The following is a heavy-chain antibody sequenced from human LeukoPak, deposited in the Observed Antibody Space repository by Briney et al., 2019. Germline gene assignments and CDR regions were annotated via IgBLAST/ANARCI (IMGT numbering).Heavy chain of an antibody. CDR3: AVGGVRGVKNY. V-gene: IGHV1-46*01. CDR2: INPNGGNT. D-gene: IGHD3-10*01. CDR1: GYTFPGFQ. Sequence: ASVKVSCKASGYTFPGFQIHWVRQAPGQGLEWMGIINPNGGNTAYAQKFQGRVTMTRDTSTSTVYMELSSLRSDDAAVYYCAVGGVRGVKNYWGQGTLVTVSS. J-gene: IGHJ4*02.